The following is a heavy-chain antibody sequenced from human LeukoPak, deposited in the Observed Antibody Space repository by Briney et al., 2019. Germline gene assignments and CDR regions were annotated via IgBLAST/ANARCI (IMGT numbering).Heavy chain of an antibody. CDR1: GYTFTGYY. V-gene: IGHV1-2*02. CDR3: ARDLYSSGWYHWYFDL. J-gene: IGHJ2*01. Sequence: ASVKVSCKASGYTFTGYYMHWVRQAPGQGLEWMGCINPNSGGTNYAQKFQGRVTMTRDTSISTAYMELSRLRSDDTAVYYCARDLYSSGWYHWYFDLWGRGTLVTVSS. D-gene: IGHD6-19*01. CDR2: INPNSGGT.